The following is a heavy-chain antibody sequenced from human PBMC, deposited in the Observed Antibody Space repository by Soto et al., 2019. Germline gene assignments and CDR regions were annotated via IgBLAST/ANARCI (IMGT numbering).Heavy chain of an antibody. D-gene: IGHD2-21*01. Sequence: QVQLVQSGAEVKKPGSSVKVSCKASGGTFSSYAISWVRQAPGQGLEWMGGIIPIFGTANYAQKFQGRVTITADEATSTAYMELSSLRSEDTAVYYCAGVVASVLLHDAFDIWGKGTMCTVSS. CDR3: AGVVASVLLHDAFDI. CDR1: GGTFSSYA. V-gene: IGHV1-69*01. J-gene: IGHJ3*02. CDR2: IIPIFGTA.